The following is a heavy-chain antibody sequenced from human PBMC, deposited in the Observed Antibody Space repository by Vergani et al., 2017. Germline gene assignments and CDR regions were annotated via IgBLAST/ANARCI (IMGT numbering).Heavy chain of an antibody. V-gene: IGHV3-23*01. CDR1: GFTFSSYA. CDR2: ISGSGGST. Sequence: EVQLLESGGGLVQPGGSLRLSCAASGFTFSSYAMSWVRQAPGKGLEWVSAISGSGGSTYYADPVKGRFTISRDNSKNTLYLQMNSLRAEDTAVYYCAKGRSGYYSSFDYWGQGTLVTVSS. D-gene: IGHD3-3*01. CDR3: AKGRSGYYSSFDY. J-gene: IGHJ4*02.